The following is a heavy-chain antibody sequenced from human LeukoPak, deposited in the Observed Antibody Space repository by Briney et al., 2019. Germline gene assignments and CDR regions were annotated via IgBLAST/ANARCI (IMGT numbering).Heavy chain of an antibody. Sequence: ASVKVSRKASGFTFSGHYIHWVRQAPGQGLEWMGYINPHSGGTSSPQKFQGRVTMTTDTSISAAYMELSSLTSDDTAMYYCVREGNELLSKNFDYWGQGSLVAVSS. V-gene: IGHV1-2*02. CDR2: INPHSGGT. CDR1: GFTFSGHY. CDR3: VREGNELLSKNFDY. D-gene: IGHD2-21*02. J-gene: IGHJ4*02.